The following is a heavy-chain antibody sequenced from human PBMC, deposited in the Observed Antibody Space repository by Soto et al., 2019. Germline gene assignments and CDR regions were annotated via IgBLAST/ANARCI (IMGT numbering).Heavy chain of an antibody. J-gene: IGHJ5*02. CDR2: ISAYNGNT. CDR3: XXXXXXXXXXXXXVWXDP. CDR1: GYTFTSYG. V-gene: IGHV1-18*01. Sequence: QVQLVQSGAEVKKPGASVKVSCKASGYTFTSYGISWVRQAPGXXXXXXXXISAYNGNTNYAQKLQGRXTXTTDTXXXXXXXXXXXXXXXXXXXXXXXXXXXXXXXXXXXVWXDPWGQGTLVTVSS.